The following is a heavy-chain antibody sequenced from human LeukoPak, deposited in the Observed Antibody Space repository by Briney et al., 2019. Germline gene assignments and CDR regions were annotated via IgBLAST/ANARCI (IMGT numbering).Heavy chain of an antibody. J-gene: IGHJ4*02. CDR2: IWYDGRNE. CDR1: GFTFSSYS. Sequence: GGSLRLSCAASGFTFSSYSMNWVRQAPGKGLEWVAVIWYDGRNEYYADSVKGRFTISRDTSKNTLYLQMNSLRAEDTAVYYCARAYYYDVSVTPDYWGQGTLVTVSS. CDR3: ARAYYYDVSVTPDY. D-gene: IGHD3-22*01. V-gene: IGHV3-33*08.